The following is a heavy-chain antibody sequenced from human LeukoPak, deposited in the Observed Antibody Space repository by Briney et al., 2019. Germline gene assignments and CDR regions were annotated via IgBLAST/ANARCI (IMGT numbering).Heavy chain of an antibody. D-gene: IGHD3-16*01. CDR1: GGSISSSSYY. V-gene: IGHV4-39*07. Sequence: PSETLSLTCTVSGGSISSSSYYWGWIRQPPGKGLEWIGSIYYSGSTYYNPSLKSRVTISVDTSKNQFSLKLSSVTAADTAVYYCASSRFMITFGGVTWFDPWGQGTLVTVSS. CDR2: IYYSGST. CDR3: ASSRFMITFGGVTWFDP. J-gene: IGHJ5*02.